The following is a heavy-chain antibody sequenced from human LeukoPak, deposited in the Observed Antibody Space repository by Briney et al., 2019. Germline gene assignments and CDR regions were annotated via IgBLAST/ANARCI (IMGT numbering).Heavy chain of an antibody. CDR1: GFTFTTYW. CDR2: INGDGRSS. Sequence: GGSLRLSCAASGFTFTTYWMRWVRHAPGKGLVWVSRINGDGRSSNYADSVKGRFTISRDNARNTLYLQMNSLRAEDTALYYCARTSPTSHFDFWGQGTLVTVSS. D-gene: IGHD3-16*01. CDR3: ARTSPTSHFDF. J-gene: IGHJ4*02. V-gene: IGHV3-74*01.